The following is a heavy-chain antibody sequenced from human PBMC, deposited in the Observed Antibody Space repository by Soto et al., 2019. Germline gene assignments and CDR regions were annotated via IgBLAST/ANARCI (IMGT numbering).Heavy chain of an antibody. V-gene: IGHV1-69*02. CDR2: IIPILGIA. D-gene: IGHD2-2*01. CDR1: GGTFSSYT. J-gene: IGHJ3*02. Sequence: SVKVSCTASGGTFSSYTISWVRQAPGQGLEWMGRIIPILGIANYAQKFQGRVTITADKSTSTAYMELSSLRSEDTAVYYCARSVWDIVVVPAAIDDAFDIWGQGTMVTVSS. CDR3: ARSVWDIVVVPAAIDDAFDI.